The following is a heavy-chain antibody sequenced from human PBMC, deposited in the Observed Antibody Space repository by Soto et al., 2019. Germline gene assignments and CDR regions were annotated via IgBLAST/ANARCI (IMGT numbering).Heavy chain of an antibody. J-gene: IGHJ4*02. Sequence: HPGGSLRLSCAASGFTFSSYAMSWVRQAPGKGLEWVSAISGSGGSTYYADSVKGRFTISRDNSKNTLYLQMNSLRAEDTAVYYCAKDLTIFGVVITYFDYWGQGTLVTVSS. CDR2: ISGSGGST. CDR1: GFTFSSYA. V-gene: IGHV3-23*01. CDR3: AKDLTIFGVVITYFDY. D-gene: IGHD3-3*01.